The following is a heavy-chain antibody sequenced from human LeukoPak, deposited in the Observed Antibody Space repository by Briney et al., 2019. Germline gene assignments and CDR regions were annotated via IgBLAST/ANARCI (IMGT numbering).Heavy chain of an antibody. CDR2: IYTSGST. CDR3: ARWITTQGTFDI. Sequence: KPSETLSLTCTVSGGSISTYYWNWLRQPAGKGLEWIGRIYTSGSTNYNASLKSRVTLSLDTSKNQFSLKLTSVTAADTAVYYCARWITTQGTFDIWARGTMVTVSS. D-gene: IGHD1-1*01. J-gene: IGHJ3*02. CDR1: GGSISTYY. V-gene: IGHV4-4*07.